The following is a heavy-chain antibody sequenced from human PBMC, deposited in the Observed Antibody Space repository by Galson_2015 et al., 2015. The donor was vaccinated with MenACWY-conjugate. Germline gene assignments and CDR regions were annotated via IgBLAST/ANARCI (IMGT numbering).Heavy chain of an antibody. CDR2: IYYSGST. CDR1: GGSISSYY. CDR3: ARSLGTVTPTLLGY. D-gene: IGHD4-11*01. J-gene: IGHJ4*02. V-gene: IGHV4-59*01. Sequence: ETLSLTCTVSGGSISSYYWGWIRQPPGKGLEWIGYIYYSGSTNYNPSLKSRVTISVDTSKNQFSLKLSSVTAADTAVYYCARSLGTVTPTLLGYWGQGTLVTVSS.